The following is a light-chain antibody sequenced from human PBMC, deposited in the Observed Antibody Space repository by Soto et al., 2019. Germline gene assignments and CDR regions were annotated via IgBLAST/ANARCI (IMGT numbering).Light chain of an antibody. V-gene: IGKV1-12*01. CDR1: QGISTW. J-gene: IGKJ4*01. Sequence: DIQMTQSPSSVPASVGDRVTITCRASQGISTWLAWYQQKPGTAPRLLIYRASSVKSGVPPRFSGSGSGTDFTLTISSLQPEDVAAYYCQKYNSAPLTFGGGTKVDIK. CDR3: QKYNSAPLT. CDR2: RAS.